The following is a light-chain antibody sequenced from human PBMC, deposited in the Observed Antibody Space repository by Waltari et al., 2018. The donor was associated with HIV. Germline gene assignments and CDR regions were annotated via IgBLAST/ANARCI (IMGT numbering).Light chain of an antibody. CDR2: EVS. J-gene: IGLJ1*01. CDR3: SSYAGSNNV. CDR1: RSEVGGYNY. Sequence: QSALTQPPSASGSPGQSVTISCPGTRSEVGGYNYVSWYQQHPGKAPKLMIYEVSKRPSGVPDRFSGSKSGNTASLTVSGLQAEDEADYYCSSYAGSNNVFGTGTKVTVL. V-gene: IGLV2-8*01.